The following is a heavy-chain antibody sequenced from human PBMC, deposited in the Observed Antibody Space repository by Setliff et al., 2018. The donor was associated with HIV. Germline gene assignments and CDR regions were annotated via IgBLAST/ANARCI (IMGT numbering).Heavy chain of an antibody. V-gene: IGHV4-39*02. CDR1: GFSIGNFYY. CDR3: ARRYHDASGFYNS. CDR2: IHYSRGS. Sequence: SETLSLTCNVSGFSIGNFYYWDWLRQPPGKGLEWIGNIHYSRGSSYNASLKSRVTISLDTSKNHFSLKLSSVAAADTAVYYCARRYHDASGFYNSWGQGVLVTVSS. J-gene: IGHJ4*02. D-gene: IGHD1-1*01.